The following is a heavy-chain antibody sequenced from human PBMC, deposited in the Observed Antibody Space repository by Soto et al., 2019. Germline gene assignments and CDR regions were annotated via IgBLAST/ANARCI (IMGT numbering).Heavy chain of an antibody. Sequence: SETLSLTCTVSGGSISSYYWSWIRQPPGKGLEWIGYIYYSGSTNYNPSLKSRVTISVDTSKNQFSLKLSSVTAADTAVYYCATRTTVVTGFDYWGQGTLVTVSS. CDR3: ATRTTVVTGFDY. CDR1: GGSISSYY. J-gene: IGHJ4*02. CDR2: IYYSGST. D-gene: IGHD4-17*01. V-gene: IGHV4-59*01.